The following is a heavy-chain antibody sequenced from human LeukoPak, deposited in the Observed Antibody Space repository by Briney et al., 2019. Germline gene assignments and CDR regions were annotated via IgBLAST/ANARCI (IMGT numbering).Heavy chain of an antibody. Sequence: AGGSLRLSCAASGFTLSSYEMNWFRQAPGKGLEWVSYISSSGSTIYYADSVKGRFTISRDNAKNTLHLQMNSLRAEDTAVYYCARGARGSGTASDYWGQGTLVTVSS. V-gene: IGHV3-48*03. CDR1: GFTLSSYE. J-gene: IGHJ4*02. CDR2: ISSSGSTI. CDR3: ARGARGSGTASDY. D-gene: IGHD3-10*01.